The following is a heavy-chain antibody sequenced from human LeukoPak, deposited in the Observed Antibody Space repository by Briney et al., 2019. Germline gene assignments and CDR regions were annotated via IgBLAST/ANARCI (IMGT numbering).Heavy chain of an antibody. Sequence: GGSLRLSCAASGFTFSSYWMSWVRQAPGKGLEGVANIKQDGREKYYVDPVKGRFTISRDNAKNSLYLQMNSLRAEDTAVYYCARDHTAIYYGMDVWGQGTTVTVSS. CDR1: GFTFSSYW. V-gene: IGHV3-7*01. CDR3: ARDHTAIYYGMDV. CDR2: IKQDGREK. D-gene: IGHD5-18*01. J-gene: IGHJ6*02.